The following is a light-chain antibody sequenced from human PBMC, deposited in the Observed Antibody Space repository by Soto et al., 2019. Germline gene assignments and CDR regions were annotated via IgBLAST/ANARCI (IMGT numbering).Light chain of an antibody. V-gene: IGLV2-14*01. CDR3: SSYTRSSTYV. CDR1: SSDVGAYDY. J-gene: IGLJ1*01. CDR2: EVT. Sequence: QSALTQPASVSASPGQSIAISCSGTSSDVGAYDYVSWYQHHPGKAPKHIIYEVTYRPSGVSNRFAASKSGNTASLTISGLQAEDEADYYCSSYTRSSTYVFGTGTKLTVL.